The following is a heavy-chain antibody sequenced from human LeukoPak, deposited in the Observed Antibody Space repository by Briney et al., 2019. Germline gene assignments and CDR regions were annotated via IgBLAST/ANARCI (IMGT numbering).Heavy chain of an antibody. CDR3: ARNLPMPHRPSYYFDY. D-gene: IGHD2-2*01. V-gene: IGHV4-59*01. CDR2: IYYSGST. CDR1: GGSFSGYY. J-gene: IGHJ4*02. Sequence: KPSETLSLTCAVYGGSFSGYYWSWIRQPPGKGLEWIGYIYYSGSTNYNPSLKSRVTISVDTSKNQFSLKLSSVTAADTAVYYCARNLPMPHRPSYYFDYWGQGTLVTVSS.